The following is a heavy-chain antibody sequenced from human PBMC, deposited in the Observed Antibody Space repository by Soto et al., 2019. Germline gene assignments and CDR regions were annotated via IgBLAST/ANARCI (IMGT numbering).Heavy chain of an antibody. CDR3: ARERDGSSWSSAESLQY. V-gene: IGHV1-18*01. CDR2: ISTYNANT. Sequence: ASVKVSCKASGYIFSNYGISWVRQAPGQGLEWMGWISTYNANTYYAQKFQGRVTMTTDTFTSTAYMELRSLRSDDTAVFYCARERDGSSWSSAESLQYWGQGTLVTVSS. J-gene: IGHJ1*01. CDR1: GYIFSNYG. D-gene: IGHD6-13*01.